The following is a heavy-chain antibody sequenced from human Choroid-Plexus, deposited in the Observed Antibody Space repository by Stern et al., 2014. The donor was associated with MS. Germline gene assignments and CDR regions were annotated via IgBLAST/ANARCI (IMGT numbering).Heavy chain of an antibody. V-gene: IGHV3-30*18. D-gene: IGHD2/OR15-2a*01. CDR2: VSYDGSNK. Sequence: VQLLESGGGVVQPGRTLRLSCVASGFTFGSCAMHWVRKAPGKGLEWVAGVSYDGSNKYYADSVKGRFTISRDNSQNTLYMQMSSLRPEDTAVYYCAKDRQYLTYFFDHWGQGSLVTVSS. J-gene: IGHJ5*02. CDR1: GFTFGSCA. CDR3: AKDRQYLTYFFDH.